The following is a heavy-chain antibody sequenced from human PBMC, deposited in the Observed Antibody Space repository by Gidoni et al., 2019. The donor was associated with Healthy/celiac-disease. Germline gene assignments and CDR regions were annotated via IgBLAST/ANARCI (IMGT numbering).Heavy chain of an antibody. CDR3: ARAGGSDAPLEYFDY. J-gene: IGHJ4*02. CDR1: GFTVSSHY. D-gene: IGHD3-16*01. Sequence: EVQLVESGGGLVQPGGSLRLSCAASGFTVSSHYMSWVRQAPGKGLERVSVIYSGGSTYYADSVKGRFTISRNNSKNTLYLQMNSLRAEDTAVYYCARAGGSDAPLEYFDYWGQGTLVTVSS. V-gene: IGHV3-53*04. CDR2: IYSGGST.